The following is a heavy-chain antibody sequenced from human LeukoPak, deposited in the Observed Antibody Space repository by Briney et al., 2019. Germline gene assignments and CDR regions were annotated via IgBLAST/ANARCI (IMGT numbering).Heavy chain of an antibody. D-gene: IGHD3-9*01. Sequence: SETLSLTCTVSGGSISSGGYYWSWIRQHPGKGLEWIGYIHYSGSTYYNPSLKSRVTISVDTSKNQFSLKLSSVTAADTAVYYCASSESYYDILTGSWGQGTLVTVSS. CDR2: IHYSGST. J-gene: IGHJ5*02. CDR1: GGSISSGGYY. V-gene: IGHV4-31*03. CDR3: ASSESYYDILTGS.